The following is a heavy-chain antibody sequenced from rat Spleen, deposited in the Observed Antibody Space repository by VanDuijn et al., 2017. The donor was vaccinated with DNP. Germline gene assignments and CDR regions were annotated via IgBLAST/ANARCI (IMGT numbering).Heavy chain of an antibody. J-gene: IGHJ1*01. CDR2: ISTSGSRT. V-gene: IGHV5-25*01. D-gene: IGHD3-1*01. CDR1: GFTFSNYY. CDR3: ARGSTSIYWYFDF. Sequence: EVRLVESGGGLVQPGRSLKLSCAASGFTFSNYYMAWVRQAPKKGLEWVAAISTSGSRTYYADSVKGRFTISRDDAKSSLYLQMNSLKSEDTATYYCARGSTSIYWYFDFWGPGTMVTVSS.